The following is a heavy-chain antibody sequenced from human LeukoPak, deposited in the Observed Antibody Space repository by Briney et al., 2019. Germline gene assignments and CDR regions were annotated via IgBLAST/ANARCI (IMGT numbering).Heavy chain of an antibody. CDR3: AGATRGGCFDI. CDR2: ISGSGVSK. V-gene: IGHV3-23*01. D-gene: IGHD1-26*01. J-gene: IGHJ3*02. CDR1: GLTFSTYA. Sequence: GGSLRLSCAASGLTFSTYAMSWVRQAPGKGLEWVSVISGSGVSKYYADSVKGRFTISRDNSKNTLYLQMNSLRAEDTAIFYCAGATRGGCFDIWGQGTMVTVSS.